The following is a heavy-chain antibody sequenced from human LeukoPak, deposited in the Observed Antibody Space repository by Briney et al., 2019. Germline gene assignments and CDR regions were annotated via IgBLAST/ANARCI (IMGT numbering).Heavy chain of an antibody. J-gene: IGHJ6*03. CDR1: GGTFSSYA. CDR3: ARGGHPTDFWSGYSYYYYMDV. CDR2: INPNSGGT. Sequence: ASVKVSCKASGGTFSSYAISWVRQAPGQGLEWMGWINPNSGGTNYAQRFQGRVTMTRDTSISTAYMELSSLRSEDTAVYYCARGGHPTDFWSGYSYYYYMDVWGKGPTVTVSS. D-gene: IGHD3-3*01. V-gene: IGHV1-2*02.